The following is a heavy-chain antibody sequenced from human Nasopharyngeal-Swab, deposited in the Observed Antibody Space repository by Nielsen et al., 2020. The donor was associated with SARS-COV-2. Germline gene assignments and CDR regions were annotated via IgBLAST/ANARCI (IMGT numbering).Heavy chain of an antibody. J-gene: IGHJ4*02. CDR3: ARPKYSGYDDEFGAYFDY. CDR1: GASTSSSSYY. CDR2: IYYTGST. V-gene: IGHV4-39*01. Sequence: SQTLSPTCTVAGASTSSSSYYWGWIRQPPGKGLEWIGRIYYTGSTYYNPSLKSRVTITVDTSKNQFSLKLSSVTAADTAVYYCARPKYSGYDDEFGAYFDYWGQGTLVTVSS. D-gene: IGHD5-12*01.